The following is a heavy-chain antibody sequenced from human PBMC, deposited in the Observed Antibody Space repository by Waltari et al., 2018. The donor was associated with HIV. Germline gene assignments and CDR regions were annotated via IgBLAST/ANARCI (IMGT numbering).Heavy chain of an antibody. V-gene: IGHV2-5*02. CDR3: AHRLRGYSHGGWFDP. D-gene: IGHD5-18*01. CDR2: IYWDDDK. J-gene: IGHJ5*02. CDR1: GFSLSTSGVG. Sequence: QITLKESGPTLVKPTQTLTLTCTFSGFSLSTSGVGVGWIRQPPGKALEWLALIYWDDDKRYSPSLKSRLTITKDTSKNQVVLTMTNMDPVDTATYYCAHRLRGYSHGGWFDPWGQGTLVTVSS.